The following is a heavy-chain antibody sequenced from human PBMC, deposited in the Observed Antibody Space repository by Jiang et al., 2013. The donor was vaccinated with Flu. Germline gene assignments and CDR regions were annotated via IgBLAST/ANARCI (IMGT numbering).Heavy chain of an antibody. J-gene: IGHJ3*02. V-gene: IGHV3-30*01. Sequence: ISRDNSKNTLYLQMNSLRAEDTAVYYCARFGRITSFDIWGQGTMVTVSS. D-gene: IGHD3-10*01. CDR3: ARFGRITSFDI.